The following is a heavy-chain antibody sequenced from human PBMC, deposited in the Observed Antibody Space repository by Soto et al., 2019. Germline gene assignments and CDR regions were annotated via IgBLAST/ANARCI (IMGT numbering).Heavy chain of an antibody. CDR2: IYYNGIT. J-gene: IGHJ4*02. V-gene: IGHV4-39*01. CDR1: GGSISNINYH. D-gene: IGHD1-26*01. Sequence: QVQLQESGPALVKPSETLSLTCSVSGGSISNINYHWGWIRQPPGKGLEWIGSIYYNGITYYNPSLRSRITISIDTSKNQFSLDLSSVTAADMAVYFCARLREGSPGDFWGQGTLVTVSS. CDR3: ARLREGSPGDF.